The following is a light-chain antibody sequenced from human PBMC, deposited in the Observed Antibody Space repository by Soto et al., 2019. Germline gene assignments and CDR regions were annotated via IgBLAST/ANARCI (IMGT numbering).Light chain of an antibody. CDR3: CSYAGSYTWV. CDR1: SSDVGGYNY. Sequence: QSVLTQPRSVSGSPGQSVTLSCTGTSSDVGGYNYVSWYQQHQGKAPKLMIYDVSKRPSGVPDRFSGSKSGNTASLTISGLQAEDEADYYCCSYAGSYTWVFGGGTKLTVL. V-gene: IGLV2-11*01. CDR2: DVS. J-gene: IGLJ3*02.